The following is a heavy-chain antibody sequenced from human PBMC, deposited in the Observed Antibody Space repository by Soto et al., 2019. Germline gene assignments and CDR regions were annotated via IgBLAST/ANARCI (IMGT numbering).Heavy chain of an antibody. CDR3: ANSNWFDP. CDR2: IYYSGST. CDR1: GGSSSSRGYY. J-gene: IGHJ5*02. Sequence: QLQLQESGPGLVKPSETLSLTCTVSGGSSSSRGYYWGWIRQPPGKGLEWIGTIYYSGSTYYNPSLKSRVTISVDTSKNQFSLKLSSVTAADTAVYYCANSNWFDPWGQGTLVTVSS. V-gene: IGHV4-39*01.